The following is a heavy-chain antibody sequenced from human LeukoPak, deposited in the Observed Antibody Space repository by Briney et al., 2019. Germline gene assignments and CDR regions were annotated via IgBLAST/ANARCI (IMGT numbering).Heavy chain of an antibody. CDR2: ISPSGSIL. D-gene: IGHD5-24*01. CDR1: GFTFPRHG. CDR3: ARDTYRWAYYYMDV. Sequence: GGSLRLSCAASGFTFPRHGINWVRRAPGKGLEWVSGISPSGSILYYADSVKGRFTISRDNAKNSLYLQMNSLRAEDTAVYYCARDTYRWAYYYMDVWGKGTTVTVSS. J-gene: IGHJ6*03. V-gene: IGHV3-21*01.